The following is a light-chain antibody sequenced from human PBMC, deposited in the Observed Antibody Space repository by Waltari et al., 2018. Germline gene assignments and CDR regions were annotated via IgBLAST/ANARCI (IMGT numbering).Light chain of an antibody. CDR3: QQYYRYST. Sequence: IPVTQSPSTLSASVGDRVPITCRASQSISTSLAWYQQRPGKGPKLLMYKASSLQDGVPSRFSGSGFGTEFTLIISSLQPDDFATYYCQQYYRYSTFGQGTKLEI. J-gene: IGKJ2*01. CDR1: QSISTS. V-gene: IGKV1-5*03. CDR2: KAS.